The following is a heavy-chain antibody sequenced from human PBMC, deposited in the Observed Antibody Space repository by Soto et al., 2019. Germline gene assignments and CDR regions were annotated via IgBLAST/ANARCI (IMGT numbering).Heavy chain of an antibody. CDR2: IIPILGIA. V-gene: IGHV1-69*02. D-gene: IGHD6-13*01. J-gene: IGHJ3*02. Sequence: GASVKVSCKASGGTFSSYTISWVRQAPGQGLEWMGRIIPILGIANYAQKFQGRVTITADKSTSTAYMELSSLRSEDTAVYYCGGASGWFHAPFDIWGQGTMVTVSS. CDR3: GGASGWFHAPFDI. CDR1: GGTFSSYT.